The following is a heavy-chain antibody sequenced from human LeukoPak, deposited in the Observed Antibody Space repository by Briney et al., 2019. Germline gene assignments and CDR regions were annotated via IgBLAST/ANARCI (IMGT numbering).Heavy chain of an antibody. J-gene: IGHJ4*02. D-gene: IGHD1-26*01. Sequence: SETLFLTCGVSGGSISSSNWWSWVRQPPGKGLEWIGEIYHSGSTNYNPSLKSRVTISVDKSKNQFSLKLNSVTAADTAVYYCARVCMCGSYSPFDYWGQETLVTVSS. CDR3: ARVCMCGSYSPFDY. CDR1: GGSISSSNW. CDR2: IYHSGST. V-gene: IGHV4-4*02.